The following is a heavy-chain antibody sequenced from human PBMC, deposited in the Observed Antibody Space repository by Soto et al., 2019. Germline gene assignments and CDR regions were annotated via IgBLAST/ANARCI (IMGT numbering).Heavy chain of an antibody. Sequence: PSSRLSLTFIFSGASFRSTSFYWVWILQPPGEGLEWIGSLYPDGTTYYSASLKSRATISVDMSKNHFFLMLTSVTAAVSAVYYCARRSHIVGAATWGQGTLVTGSS. J-gene: IGHJ4*02. D-gene: IGHD5-12*01. V-gene: IGHV4-39*02. CDR2: LYPDGTT. CDR3: ARRSHIVGAAT. CDR1: GASFRSTSFY.